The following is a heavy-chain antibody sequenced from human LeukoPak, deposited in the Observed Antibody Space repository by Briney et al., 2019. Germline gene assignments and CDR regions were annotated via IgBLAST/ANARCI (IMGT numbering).Heavy chain of an antibody. J-gene: IGHJ5*02. V-gene: IGHV4-59*12. Sequence: SETLSLTCTVSGDSISSYYWSWIRQPPGKGLEWIGYIYYTGSTNYNPSLKSRVTISVDTSKNQFSLKLSSVTAADTAVYYCARVVYGSGNFAFDPWGQGTLVTVSS. D-gene: IGHD3-10*01. CDR2: IYYTGST. CDR3: ARVVYGSGNFAFDP. CDR1: GDSISSYY.